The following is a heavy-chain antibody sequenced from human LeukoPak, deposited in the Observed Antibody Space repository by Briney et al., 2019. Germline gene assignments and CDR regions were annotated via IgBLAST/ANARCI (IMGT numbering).Heavy chain of an antibody. V-gene: IGHV1-69*13. J-gene: IGHJ6*02. CDR3: ARVTQRDSNLYGMDV. CDR1: GGTFSSYP. Sequence: ASVKVSCKASGGTFSSYPISWVRQAPGQGLAWMGGIIPMFGTTNYALKFQGRVTITADESTSTAYMELSSLESEDTAVYYCARVTQRDSNLYGMDVWAKGPRSPSP. D-gene: IGHD4-11*01. CDR2: IIPMFGTT.